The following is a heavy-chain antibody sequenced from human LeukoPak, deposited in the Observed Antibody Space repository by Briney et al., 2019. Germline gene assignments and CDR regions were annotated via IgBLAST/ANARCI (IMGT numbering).Heavy chain of an antibody. CDR3: ARDPQAWEVPLDS. J-gene: IGHJ4*02. V-gene: IGHV4-34*01. CDR1: GGSFSGYY. CDR2: TNHSGST. Sequence: SETLSLTCAVYGGSFSGYYWSWIRQPPGKGLEWIGETNHSGSTNYNPSLKSRVTISVDTSKNQFSLKLSSVTAADTAVYYCARDPQAWEVPLDSWGQGTLVTVSS. D-gene: IGHD2-2*01.